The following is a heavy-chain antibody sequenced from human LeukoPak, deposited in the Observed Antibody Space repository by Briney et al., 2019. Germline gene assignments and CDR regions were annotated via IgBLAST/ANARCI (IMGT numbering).Heavy chain of an antibody. CDR1: GGSFSCYY. CDR3: AREWAIVLVPASHFVY. Sequence: SETLSLTCAVYGGSFSCYYCSWIRQPPGKWLEWIGEINHSGSTNHNPSLKSRVTISVDTSKNQFSLKLSSVTAADTAVYYCAREWAIVLVPASHFVYCGHGTLVTVSS. J-gene: IGHJ4*01. V-gene: IGHV4-34*01. CDR2: INHSGST. D-gene: IGHD2-2*01.